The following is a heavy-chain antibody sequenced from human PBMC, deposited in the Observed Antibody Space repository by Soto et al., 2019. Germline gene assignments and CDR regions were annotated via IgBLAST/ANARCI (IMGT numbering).Heavy chain of an antibody. J-gene: IGHJ4*02. Sequence: LSLTCAVYGGSFSGYYWSWIRQPPGKGLEWIGEINHSGSTNYNPSLKSRVTISVDMSKNQFSLKLSSVTAADTAVYYCARGGRQQLIPPPISYKIGDWGQGTLVTVSS. CDR2: INHSGST. D-gene: IGHD6-13*01. CDR1: GGSFSGYY. CDR3: ARGGRQQLIPPPISYKIGD. V-gene: IGHV4-34*01.